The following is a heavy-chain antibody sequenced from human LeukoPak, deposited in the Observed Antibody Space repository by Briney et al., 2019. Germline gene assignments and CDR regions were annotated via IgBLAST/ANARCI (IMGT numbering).Heavy chain of an antibody. CDR3: ARARDGHINNWFDP. J-gene: IGHJ5*02. D-gene: IGHD5-24*01. CDR2: IYYSGST. CDR1: TGSISSGVCY. V-gene: IGHV4-61*08. Sequence: PSETLSLTCPVSTGSISSGVCYWSWIRQHPGKGLEWIGYIYYSGSTNYNPSLKSRVTISVDTSKNQFSLKMSSVTAADTAVYYCARARDGHINNWFDPWGQGTLVTVSS.